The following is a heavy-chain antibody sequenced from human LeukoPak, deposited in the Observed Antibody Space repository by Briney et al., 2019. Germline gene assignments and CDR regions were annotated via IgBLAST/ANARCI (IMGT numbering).Heavy chain of an antibody. V-gene: IGHV3-23*01. D-gene: IGHD3-3*01. CDR1: GFTFSSYA. CDR2: ISGSGGST. CDR3: AKPGYYDFWSGPYFDY. Sequence: GGSLRLSCAASGFTFSSYAMSWVRQAPGKGLEWGSAISGSGGSTYYADSVKGRFTISRDNSKNTLYLQMNSLRAEDTAVYYCAKPGYYDFWSGPYFDYWGQGTLVTVSS. J-gene: IGHJ4*02.